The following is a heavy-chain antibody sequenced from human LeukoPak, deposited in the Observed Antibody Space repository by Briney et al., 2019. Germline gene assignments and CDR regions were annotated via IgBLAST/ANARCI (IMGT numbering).Heavy chain of an antibody. V-gene: IGHV3-48*04. CDR3: ARRVPNQVITDYFDY. Sequence: GGSLRLSCAASGFTFSSYSMNWVRQAPGKGLEWVSYISSSSNSIYYADSVKGRFTISRDNAKNSLFLQMNSLRAEDTAVYYCARRVPNQVITDYFDYWGQGTLVTVSS. J-gene: IGHJ4*02. CDR2: ISSSSNSI. D-gene: IGHD3-16*01. CDR1: GFTFSSYS.